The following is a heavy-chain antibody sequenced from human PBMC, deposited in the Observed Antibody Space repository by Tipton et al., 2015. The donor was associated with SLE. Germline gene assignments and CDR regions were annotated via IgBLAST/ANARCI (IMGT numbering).Heavy chain of an antibody. CDR2: IYHSGST. CDR3: AREGDFWSGRAFDI. J-gene: IGHJ3*02. V-gene: IGHV4-30-2*01. Sequence: TLSLTCTVSGGSISSGGYSWSWIRQPPGKGLEWIGYIYHSGSTYYNPSLKSRVTISVDTSKNQFSLKLSSVTAADTAVYYCAREGDFWSGRAFDIWGQGTMVTASS. CDR1: GGSISSGGYS. D-gene: IGHD3-3*01.